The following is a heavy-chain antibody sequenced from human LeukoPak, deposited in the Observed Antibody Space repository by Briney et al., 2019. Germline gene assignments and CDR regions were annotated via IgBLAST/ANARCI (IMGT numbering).Heavy chain of an antibody. CDR3: ARLTGYSSESWFDP. Sequence: SETLSLTCTVSGGSISSYYWSWIRQPPGKGLEWIGYIYYSGSTNYKASLKSRVSISVDTSKNQFSLKLSSVTAADTAVYYCARLTGYSSESWFDPWGQGTLVTVSS. D-gene: IGHD3-9*01. V-gene: IGHV4-59*01. CDR2: IYYSGST. CDR1: GGSISSYY. J-gene: IGHJ5*02.